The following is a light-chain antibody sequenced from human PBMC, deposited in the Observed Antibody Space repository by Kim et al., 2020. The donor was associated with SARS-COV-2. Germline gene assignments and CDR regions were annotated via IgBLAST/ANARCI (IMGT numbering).Light chain of an antibody. J-gene: IGLJ1*01. Sequence: QVVTTSRTGRSSNSGAGYDVHWYQHLPGAAPKLLIYGNSNRPSGVPDRFSGSKSGTSASLAITGLQAEDEADYYCQSYDSSLSGYVFGTGTKVTVL. CDR1: SSNSGAGYD. V-gene: IGLV1-40*01. CDR3: QSYDSSLSGYV. CDR2: GNS.